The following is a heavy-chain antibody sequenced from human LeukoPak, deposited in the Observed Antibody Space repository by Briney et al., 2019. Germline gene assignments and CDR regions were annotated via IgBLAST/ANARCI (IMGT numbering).Heavy chain of an antibody. J-gene: IGHJ4*02. V-gene: IGHV6-1*01. CDR1: GDSVSSNSAA. CDR2: TYYRSKWYN. Sequence: SQTLSLTCAISGDSVSSNSAAWNWIRQSPSRGLEWLGRTYYRSKWYNDYEVSVKSRITINSDTSMNQFSLQLSSVTPEDTAVYYCARVSSSWAVLDYWGQGTLVTVSS. D-gene: IGHD6-13*01. CDR3: ARVSSSWAVLDY.